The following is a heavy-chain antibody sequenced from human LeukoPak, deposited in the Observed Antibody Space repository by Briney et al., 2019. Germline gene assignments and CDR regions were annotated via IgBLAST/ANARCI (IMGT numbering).Heavy chain of an antibody. CDR2: IYYSGTT. CDR3: ARQRFDFWSGYTHPYFDY. D-gene: IGHD3-3*01. J-gene: IGHJ4*02. CDR1: GGSISSSSYS. V-gene: IGHV4-39*01. Sequence: SSETLSLTCTVSGGSISSSSYSWGWIRQPPGKGLEWIGSIYYSGTTYYNPSLKSRVTISVDTSKIQFSQKLSSVAATDTAVYFCARQRFDFWSGYTHPYFDYWGQGTLVTVSS.